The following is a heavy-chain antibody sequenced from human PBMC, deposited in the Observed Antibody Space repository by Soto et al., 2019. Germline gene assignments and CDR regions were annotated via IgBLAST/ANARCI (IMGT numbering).Heavy chain of an antibody. D-gene: IGHD4-17*01. V-gene: IGHV4-31*03. CDR2: IFYTGST. J-gene: IGHJ4*02. Sequence: QMQLQESGPGLVQPSETLSLTCSVSGGSINSASYHWSWLRQHPGKGLEFIGYIFYTGSTYYNPSLETRLTISVDTSKNHVSLRLNAVTAADTAVYYCARLDYGDSAFDSWGRGILVTVSS. CDR1: GGSINSASYH. CDR3: ARLDYGDSAFDS.